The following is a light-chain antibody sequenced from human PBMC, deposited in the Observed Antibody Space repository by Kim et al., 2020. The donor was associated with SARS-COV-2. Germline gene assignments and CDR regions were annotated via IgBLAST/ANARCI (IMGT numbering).Light chain of an antibody. V-gene: IGLV6-57*01. Sequence: GNTVPISCTLSSVSIASHYVQWYQQRPGSSPTTVIYEDNQRPSGVPDRFSGSIDSSSNSASLTISGLKTEDEADYYCQSYDSSIRVFGGGTQLTVL. CDR2: EDN. CDR3: QSYDSSIRV. CDR1: SVSIASHY. J-gene: IGLJ3*02.